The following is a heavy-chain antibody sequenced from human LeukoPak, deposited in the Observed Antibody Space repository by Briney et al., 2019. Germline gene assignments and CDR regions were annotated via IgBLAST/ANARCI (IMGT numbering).Heavy chain of an antibody. D-gene: IGHD2-2*01. Sequence: GGSLRLSCAASRFTFSSYAMNWVRQAPGKGLEWVSAISDSGGSTYYADSVKGRFTISRDNSKNTLYLQMNSLRAEDTAVYYCAKDLGYCSSTSCSGFDYWGQGTLVTVCS. J-gene: IGHJ4*02. CDR1: RFTFSSYA. CDR3: AKDLGYCSSTSCSGFDY. CDR2: ISDSGGST. V-gene: IGHV3-23*01.